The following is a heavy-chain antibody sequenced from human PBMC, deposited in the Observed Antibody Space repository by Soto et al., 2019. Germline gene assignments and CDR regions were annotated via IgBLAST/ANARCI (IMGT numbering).Heavy chain of an antibody. J-gene: IGHJ6*02. CDR2: ISSSSSTI. CDR3: ARADSGYAHGYYYYGMDV. D-gene: IGHD5-12*01. V-gene: IGHV3-48*01. CDR1: GFTFSSYS. Sequence: EVQLVESGGGLVQPGGSLRLSCAASGFTFSSYSMNWVRQAPGKGLEWVSYISSSSSTIYYADSVKGRFTISRDNAKNAXXLQMSSRRAEDTAVYYCARADSGYAHGYYYYGMDVWGQGTTVTVSS.